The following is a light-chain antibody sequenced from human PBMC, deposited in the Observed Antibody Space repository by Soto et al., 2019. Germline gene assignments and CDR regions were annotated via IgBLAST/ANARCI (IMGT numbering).Light chain of an antibody. CDR1: QNVRGY. CDR2: DAS. J-gene: IGKJ1*01. V-gene: IGKV3-11*01. Sequence: EILLTPSPVTLSLSPVERATLSCRASQNVRGYLAWYQQKPGQAPGLLIYDASNRATGIPARFSGSGSGTDFTLTISSLEPEDSAVYYCQQNLGVHTFGQGTKVDIK. CDR3: QQNLGVHT.